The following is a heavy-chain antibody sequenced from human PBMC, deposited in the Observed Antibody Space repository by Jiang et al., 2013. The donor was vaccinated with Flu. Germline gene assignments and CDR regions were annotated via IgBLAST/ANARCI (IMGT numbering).Heavy chain of an antibody. CDR3: VRGADYFDS. CDR1: GFTFTNYW. V-gene: IGHV3-7*03. J-gene: IGHJ4*02. Sequence: GGLVQPWGSLRLSCAASGFTFTNYWMSWVRQTPGKGLEWVANIKEDGSEKYSVDSVKGRFTISRDNGKKSLYLQMNSLRAEDTAVYYCVRGADYFDSWGQGTLVTVSS. CDR2: IKEDGSEK.